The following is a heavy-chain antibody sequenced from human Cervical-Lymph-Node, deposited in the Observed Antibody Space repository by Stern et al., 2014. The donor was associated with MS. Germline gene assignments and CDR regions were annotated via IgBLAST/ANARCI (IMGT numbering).Heavy chain of an antibody. V-gene: IGHV4-61*02. J-gene: IGHJ4*02. CDR1: GGPISSGTYY. CDR2: IYTSGST. Sequence: QVQLQESGPGLVKPSQTLSLTCTVSGGPISSGTYYWSWIRQPAGKGLEWIGRIYTSGSTDYTSSLKSRVTISVDMSKNQWPLRLPHVTAADTAVYYCARGRNGFGYDSWGQGTLATVSP. D-gene: IGHD2-15*01. CDR3: ARGRNGFGYDS.